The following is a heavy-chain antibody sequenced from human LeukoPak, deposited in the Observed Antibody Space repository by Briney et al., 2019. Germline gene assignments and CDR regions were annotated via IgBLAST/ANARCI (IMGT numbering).Heavy chain of an antibody. CDR3: ARDRHGGSGYAGDALDI. CDR1: EFTFRSYG. CDR2: ISSYSTYI. J-gene: IGHJ3*02. D-gene: IGHD5-12*01. V-gene: IGHV3-21*01. Sequence: GGSLRLSCAASEFTFRSYGMNWVRQAPGKGLEWVSSISSYSTYIYYADSVKGRFTISRDNAQNSLYLQMDSLRAEDTAVYYCARDRHGGSGYAGDALDIWGPGTTVTVSA.